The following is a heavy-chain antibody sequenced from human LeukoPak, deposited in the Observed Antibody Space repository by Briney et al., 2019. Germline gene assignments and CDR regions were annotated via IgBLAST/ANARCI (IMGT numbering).Heavy chain of an antibody. Sequence: ASVKVSFKASGYTFTSYGISWVRQAPAQGLEWVGWINYYNDNTNYAQKLQGRVTMTTDTSRSTAYMELRSLRSDDTAVYYCAREDRHMNWFDPWGQGTLVTVSS. V-gene: IGHV1-18*01. CDR2: INYYNDNT. CDR3: AREDRHMNWFDP. CDR1: GYTFTSYG. J-gene: IGHJ5*02.